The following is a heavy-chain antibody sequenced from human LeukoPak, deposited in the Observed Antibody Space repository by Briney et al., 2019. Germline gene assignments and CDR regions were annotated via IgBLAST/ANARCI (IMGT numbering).Heavy chain of an antibody. CDR2: IKKDGRGI. CDR3: ARERGVSHPFDY. V-gene: IGHV3-74*01. J-gene: IGHJ4*02. Sequence: GGTLRLSCAGSGFNVINTWIQWVHQALGKGLVWVASIKKDGRGIIYADSVKGRFTISRDNDRNTLYLQMNSLRAEDTAVYYCARERGVSHPFDYWGQGTLVTVSS. D-gene: IGHD2-21*01. CDR1: GFNVINTW.